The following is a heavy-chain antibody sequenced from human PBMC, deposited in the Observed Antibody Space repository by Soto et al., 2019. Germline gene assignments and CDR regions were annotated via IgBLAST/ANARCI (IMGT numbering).Heavy chain of an antibody. CDR1: GYTLTSFY. V-gene: IGHV1-46*01. Sequence: ASVKVSCKASGYTLTSFYMHWMRQAPGQGLEWMGVIDPSAGSTTYAQKFKGRVRMTRDTFTSTVFMELSSLRSEDTAVYYCARSPRTTGTTLYYFDSWGQRTVVTVS. CDR2: IDPSAGST. D-gene: IGHD1-1*01. CDR3: ARSPRTTGTTLYYFDS. J-gene: IGHJ4*02.